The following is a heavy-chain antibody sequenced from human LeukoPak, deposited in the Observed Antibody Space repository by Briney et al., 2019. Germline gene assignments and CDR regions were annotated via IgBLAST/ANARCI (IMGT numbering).Heavy chain of an antibody. D-gene: IGHD6-19*01. CDR1: GGSMRSSNYY. V-gene: IGHV4-39*07. CDR2: IHYGGST. CDR3: ARVYRYRSGCYYFDF. J-gene: IGHJ4*02. Sequence: SETLSLTCTVSGGSMRSSNYYGGWVRQPPGKGLEWIGTIHYGGSTFYNPSLRSRLTILVDTSKNQFSLQLSSVTAADTAVYYCARVYRYRSGCYYFDFWGQETLVTVSS.